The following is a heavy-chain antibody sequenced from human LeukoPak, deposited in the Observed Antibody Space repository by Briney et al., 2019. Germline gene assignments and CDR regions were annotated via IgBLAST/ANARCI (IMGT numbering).Heavy chain of an antibody. V-gene: IGHV3-7*01. CDR3: ARGHHGMDV. Sequence: GGSLRLSCAASGFTFRNYWMNWVRQAPGKGLESVAYINQGGSEKQHADSVKGRFTISRDNARSSLYLQMNSLRAEDTAVYYCARGHHGMDVWGQGTTVTVSS. J-gene: IGHJ6*02. CDR2: INQGGSEK. CDR1: GFTFRNYW.